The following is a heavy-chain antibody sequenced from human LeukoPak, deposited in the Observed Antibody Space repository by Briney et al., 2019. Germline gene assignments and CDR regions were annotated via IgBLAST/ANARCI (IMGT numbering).Heavy chain of an antibody. V-gene: IGHV3-13*01. CDR1: GFTFSNYD. D-gene: IGHD2-2*01. CDR2: FHTAGDT. CDR3: ARGSCSSSSCYERLNGLDV. J-gene: IGHJ6*02. Sequence: GGSLRLSCAASGFTFSNYDMHWVRHVTGKGLEWVSAFHTAGDTHYSGSVKGRFATSRENAKNSFYLQMNNLRAGDTALYYCARGSCSSSSCYERLNGLDVWGQGTPVTVSS.